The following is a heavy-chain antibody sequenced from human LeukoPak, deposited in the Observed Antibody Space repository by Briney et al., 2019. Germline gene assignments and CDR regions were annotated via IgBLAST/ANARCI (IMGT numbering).Heavy chain of an antibody. V-gene: IGHV3-30*03. D-gene: IGHD4-23*01. CDR2: ISYDGSNK. CDR1: GFTFSSYG. J-gene: IGHJ3*02. CDR3: ATVVTFGAFDI. Sequence: GGSLRLSCAASGFTFSSYGMHWVRQAPGKGLEWVAVISYDGSNKYYADSVKGRFTISRDNSKNTLYLQMNSLRAEDTAVYYCATVVTFGAFDIWGQGTMVTVSS.